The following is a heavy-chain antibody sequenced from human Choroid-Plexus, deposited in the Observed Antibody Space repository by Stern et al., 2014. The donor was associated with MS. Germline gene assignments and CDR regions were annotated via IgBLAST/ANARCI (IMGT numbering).Heavy chain of an antibody. CDR3: AKDRQYLTYFFDH. CDR1: GFTFGSCA. D-gene: IGHD2/OR15-2a*01. J-gene: IGHJ5*02. V-gene: IGHV3-30*18. Sequence: VQLVESGGGVVQPGRPLRLSCVASGFTFGSCAMHWVRQAPGKGLEWGAGVSYDGSNKYYADSVKGRFPIARDNSQNTLYMQMSSLRPEDTAVYYCAKDRQYLTYFFDHWGQGSLVTVSS. CDR2: VSYDGSNK.